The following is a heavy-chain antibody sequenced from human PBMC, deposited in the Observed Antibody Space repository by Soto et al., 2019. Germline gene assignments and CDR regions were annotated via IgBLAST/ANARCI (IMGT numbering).Heavy chain of an antibody. D-gene: IGHD3-3*01. CDR3: ATTHYYDFWSGYYSCFDY. Sequence: PSETLSLTCTVSGGSISSSSYYWGWIRQPPGKGLEWIGSIYYSGSTYYNPSLKSRVTISVDTSKNQFSLKLSSVTAADTAVCYCATTHYYDFWSGYYSCFDYWGQGTLVTVSS. V-gene: IGHV4-39*01. CDR1: GGSISSSSYY. J-gene: IGHJ4*02. CDR2: IYYSGST.